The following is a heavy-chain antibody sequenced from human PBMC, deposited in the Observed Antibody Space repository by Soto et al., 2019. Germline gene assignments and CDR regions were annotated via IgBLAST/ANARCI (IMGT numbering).Heavy chain of an antibody. CDR3: ARDSGRSAVGTAAISAMDV. J-gene: IGHJ6*02. D-gene: IGHD2-2*01. Sequence: QVQLVQSGAEVKKPGSSVKVSCKGSGGNRYTITWVRQAPGQGLEWMGRIIPMFGIATYAQKFQGRVTISADKSTSTAYMELSSLRSEDTAVYFCARDSGRSAVGTAAISAMDVWGQGTTVTVSS. CDR2: IIPMFGIA. V-gene: IGHV1-69*08. CDR1: GGNRYT.